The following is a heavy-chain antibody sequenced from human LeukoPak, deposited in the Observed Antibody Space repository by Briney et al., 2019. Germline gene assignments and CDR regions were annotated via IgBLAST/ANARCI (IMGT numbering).Heavy chain of an antibody. J-gene: IGHJ4*02. D-gene: IGHD3-16*01. CDR1: GFTFSSYA. CDR2: ISGSDGST. CDR3: AKRRGGYYFDY. Sequence: PGGSLRLSCSASGFTFSSYAMHWVRQAPGKGLEWVSAISGSDGSTFYPDSVKGRFTISRDNSKNTLYLQMNSLRADDTAVYYCAKRRGGYYFDYWGQGTLVTVSS. V-gene: IGHV3-23*01.